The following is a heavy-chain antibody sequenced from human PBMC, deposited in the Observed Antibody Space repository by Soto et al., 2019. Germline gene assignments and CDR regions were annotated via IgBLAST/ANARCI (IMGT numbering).Heavy chain of an antibody. CDR3: ATFLEPGPNAFDI. V-gene: IGHV4-4*02. Sequence: PSETLSLTCAVSSGSIGSSNWWSWVRQPPGKGLEWIGEIYHSGSTNYNPSLKSRVTISVDKSKNQFSLKLSSVTAADTAVYYCATFLEPGPNAFDIWGQGTMVTVSS. D-gene: IGHD3-3*01. CDR1: SGSIGSSNW. J-gene: IGHJ3*02. CDR2: IYHSGST.